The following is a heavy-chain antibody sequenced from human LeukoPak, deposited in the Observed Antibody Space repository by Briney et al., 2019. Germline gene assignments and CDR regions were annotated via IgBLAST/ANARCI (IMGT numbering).Heavy chain of an antibody. CDR2: IIPIFGTA. D-gene: IGHD4-11*01. Sequence: SVTVSCKASGGTFSSYAISWVRQPPGQGLEWMGGIIPIFGTANYAQKFQGRVTITADESTSTAYMELSSLRSEDTAVYYCARDLGTVTTWVFDYWGQGTLLTVSS. CDR1: GGTFSSYA. CDR3: ARDLGTVTTWVFDY. V-gene: IGHV1-69*13. J-gene: IGHJ4*02.